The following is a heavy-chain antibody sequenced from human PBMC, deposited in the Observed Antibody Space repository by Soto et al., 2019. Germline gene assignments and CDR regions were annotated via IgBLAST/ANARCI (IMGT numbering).Heavy chain of an antibody. CDR2: INPSGGST. D-gene: IGHD3-22*01. V-gene: IGHV1-46*03. Sequence: GASVKVSCKASGYTFTSYYMHWVRQAPGQGLEWMGIINPSGGSTSYAQKFQGRVTMTRDTSTSTVYMELSSLRSEDTAVYYCARGGTDYYDSSGYYYLGYWGQGTLVTVS. CDR1: GYTFTSYY. CDR3: ARGGTDYYDSSGYYYLGY. J-gene: IGHJ4*02.